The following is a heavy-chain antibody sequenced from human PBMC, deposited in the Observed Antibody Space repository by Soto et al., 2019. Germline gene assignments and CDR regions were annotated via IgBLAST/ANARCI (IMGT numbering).Heavy chain of an antibody. CDR1: GFTFSSYS. CDR2: ISSSSSYI. J-gene: IGHJ6*02. CDR3: AREGSGWPGPYSYYSGMDV. D-gene: IGHD6-19*01. V-gene: IGHV3-21*01. Sequence: EVQLVESGGGLVKPGGSLRLSCAASGFTFSSYSMNWVRQAPGKGLEWVSSISSSSSYIYYADSVKGLITISRDNAKNSRYLQMNRLRAEDTAVYYCAREGSGWPGPYSYYSGMDVWGQGTTVTVSS.